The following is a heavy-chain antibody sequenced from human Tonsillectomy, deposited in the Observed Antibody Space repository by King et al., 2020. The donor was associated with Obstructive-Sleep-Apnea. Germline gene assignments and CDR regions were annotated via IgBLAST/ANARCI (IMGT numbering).Heavy chain of an antibody. D-gene: IGHD4-11*01. J-gene: IGHJ6*02. CDR3: ARPRVTSPPLYYYYGMDV. CDR1: GGSISSGDDY. V-gene: IGHV4-31*03. Sequence: HVQLQESGPGLVKPSQTLSLTCTVSGGSISSGDDYWSWMRQHPGKGLEWIGYIYSSGSTYYNPSLKSRVTISVDTSKNQFSLKLSSVTAADTAVYYCARPRVTSPPLYYYYGMDVWGQGTTVTVSS. CDR2: IYSSGST.